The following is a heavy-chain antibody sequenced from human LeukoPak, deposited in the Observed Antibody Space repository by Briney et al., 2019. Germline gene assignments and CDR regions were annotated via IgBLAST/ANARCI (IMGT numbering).Heavy chain of an antibody. CDR3: ARGGITMVRGVIFDY. CDR2: ISSSGSTI. V-gene: IGHV3-48*03. J-gene: IGHJ4*02. D-gene: IGHD3-10*01. CDR1: GFTFSSYE. Sequence: GGSLRLSCAASGFTFSSYEMSCVRQAPGKGLGWVSYISSSGSTIYYADSVKGRFTISRDNAKNSLYLQMNSLRAEDTAVYYCARGGITMVRGVIFDYWGQGTLVTVSS.